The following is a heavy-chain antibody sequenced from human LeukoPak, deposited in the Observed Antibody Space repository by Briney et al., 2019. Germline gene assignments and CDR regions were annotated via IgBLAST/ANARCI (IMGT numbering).Heavy chain of an antibody. CDR3: ARDKGAAVAGQIDY. D-gene: IGHD6-19*01. V-gene: IGHV3-64*01. J-gene: IGHJ4*02. CDR2: ISSNGGST. CDR1: GFTFSSYA. Sequence: GGSLRLSCAASGFTFSSYAMHWVRQAPGKGLEYVSAISSNGGSTYYANSVKGRFTISRDNSKNTLYLQMGSLRAEDMAVYYCARDKGAAVAGQIDYWGQGTLVTVSS.